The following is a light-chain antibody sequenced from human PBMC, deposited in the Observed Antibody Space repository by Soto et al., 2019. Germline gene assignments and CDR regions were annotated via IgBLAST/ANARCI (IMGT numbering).Light chain of an antibody. CDR1: QSVSSY. J-gene: IGKJ2*01. V-gene: IGKV3-11*01. CDR3: QQRSNWHPVYT. Sequence: EIVLTQSPATLSLSPGERATLSCRASQSVSSYLAWYQQKPGQAPRLLIYDASNRATGIPARFSGSGSGTDFTLTTSSLEPEDFAVYYCQQRSNWHPVYTFGQGTKLEIK. CDR2: DAS.